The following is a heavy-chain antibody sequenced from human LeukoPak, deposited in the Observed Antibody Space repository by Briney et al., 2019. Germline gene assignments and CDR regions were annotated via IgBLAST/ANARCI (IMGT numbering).Heavy chain of an antibody. CDR1: GFTFSTYG. J-gene: IGHJ6*02. Sequence: GGSLRLSCVVSGFTFSTYGMHRVRQAPGKGLEWVAVLSYDGIYKLYADSVKGRFTISSDSSKNTLYLQMDSLRAEDTAVYYCARAMEKYYYYGMGVWGQGTTVTVS. CDR2: LSYDGIYK. V-gene: IGHV3-30*03. D-gene: IGHD3-16*01. CDR3: ARAMEKYYYYGMGV.